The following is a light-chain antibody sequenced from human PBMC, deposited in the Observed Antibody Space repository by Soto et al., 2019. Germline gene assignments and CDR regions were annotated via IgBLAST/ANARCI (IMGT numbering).Light chain of an antibody. CDR2: GAS. CDR1: QSVSSN. CDR3: QQYNNWPPKLT. J-gene: IGKJ1*01. V-gene: IGKV3-15*01. Sequence: EIVMTQSPATLSVSPGERATLSGRASQSVSSNLAWYQQKPGQAPRLLIYGASTRATGIPARFSGSGSGTEFTLTISSLQSEDFAVYYCQQYNNWPPKLTFGQGTKVEIK.